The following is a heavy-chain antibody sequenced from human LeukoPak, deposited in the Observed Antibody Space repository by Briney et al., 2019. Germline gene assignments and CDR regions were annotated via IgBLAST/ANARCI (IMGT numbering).Heavy chain of an antibody. CDR1: GFTFSSYG. J-gene: IGHJ4*02. D-gene: IGHD6-6*01. CDR3: ARGLSGYASSLGY. CDR2: IRYDGSNK. Sequence: PGGSLRLSCAASGFTFSSYGMHWVRQAPGKGLEWVAFIRYDGSNKYYADSVRGRFSISRDNAKNTLYLQMNSLRAEDTAVYYCARGLSGYASSLGYWGQGTLVTVSA. V-gene: IGHV3-30*02.